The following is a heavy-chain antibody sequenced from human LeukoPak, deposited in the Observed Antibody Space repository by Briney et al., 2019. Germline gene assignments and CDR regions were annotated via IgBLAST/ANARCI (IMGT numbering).Heavy chain of an antibody. CDR3: ARDDALVGATPFDY. V-gene: IGHV3-21*01. D-gene: IGHD1-26*01. J-gene: IGHJ4*02. CDR2: ISSSSSYI. CDR1: GFTFSSYS. Sequence: GGSLRLSCAASGFTFSSYSMNWVRQAPGKGLEWVSSISSSSSYIYYADSVKGRFTISRDNAKNSLYLQMNSLRAEDTAVYYCARDDALVGATPFDYWGQGTLVTVSS.